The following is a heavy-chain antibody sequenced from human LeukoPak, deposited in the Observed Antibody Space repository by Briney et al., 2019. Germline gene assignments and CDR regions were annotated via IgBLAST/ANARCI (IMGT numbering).Heavy chain of an antibody. V-gene: IGHV3-21*01. CDR1: GLTFSSYS. CDR3: ARGLYCSGGSCYGMDV. J-gene: IGHJ6*02. D-gene: IGHD2-15*01. CDR2: ISSSSSYI. Sequence: GSLRLSCAASGLTFSSYSMNWVRQAPGKGLEWVSSISSSSSYIYYADSVKGRFTISRDNAKNSLYLQMNSLRAEDTAVYYCARGLYCSGGSCYGMDVWGQGTTVTVSS.